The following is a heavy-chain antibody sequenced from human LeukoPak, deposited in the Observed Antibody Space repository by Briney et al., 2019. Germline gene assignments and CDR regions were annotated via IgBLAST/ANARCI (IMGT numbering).Heavy chain of an antibody. CDR2: IYYSGST. CDR3: ASPYYYGSGGYPAFDI. CDR1: GGSISTYY. V-gene: IGHV4-59*08. Sequence: SETLSLTCTVSGGSISTYYWSWIRQPPGKGLEWIGYIYYSGSTSYNPSLKSRVTISVDTSKNQFSLKLSSVTAADTAVYYCASPYYYGSGGYPAFDIWGQGTMVTVSS. D-gene: IGHD3-10*01. J-gene: IGHJ3*02.